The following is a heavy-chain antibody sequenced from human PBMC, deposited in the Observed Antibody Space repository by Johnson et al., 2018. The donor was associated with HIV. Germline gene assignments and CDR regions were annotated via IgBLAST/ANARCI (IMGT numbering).Heavy chain of an antibody. J-gene: IGHJ3*02. V-gene: IGHV3-11*04. CDR3: ARDGEHRLREAFDI. Sequence: VQLVESGGALVHPGGSLRLSCGASGFIFSDYYMSWIRQAPGKGLEWVSQISSSGSTIYYADSVKGRFTISRDNAKNSLYLQMNSLRAEDTAVYYCARDGEHRLREAFDIWGQGTMVTVSS. D-gene: IGHD4-17*01. CDR1: GFIFSDYY. CDR2: ISSSGSTI.